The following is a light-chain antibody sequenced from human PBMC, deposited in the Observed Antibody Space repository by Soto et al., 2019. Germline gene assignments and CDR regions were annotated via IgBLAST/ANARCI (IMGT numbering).Light chain of an antibody. V-gene: IGKV1-39*01. J-gene: IGKJ2*01. CDR1: QSISSF. Sequence: DIQMTQSPSSLSVSVGDRVTITCRASQSISSFLNWYQQKPGRAPKLLIYASSNLQSGVPSTFSGSGSGKDFTLTISSLQPEDFATYYCQQSNSTPYTVGQGTKLEIK. CDR3: QQSNSTPYT. CDR2: ASS.